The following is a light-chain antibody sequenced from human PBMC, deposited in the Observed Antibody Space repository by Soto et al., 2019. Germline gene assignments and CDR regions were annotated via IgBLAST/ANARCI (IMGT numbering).Light chain of an antibody. CDR2: AAS. CDR1: ESINIY. V-gene: IGKV1-39*01. J-gene: IGKJ1*01. CDR3: QQTYSTPVT. Sequence: DIQMTQSPTSLSASVGDRVSITCRASESINIYLNWYQKKSGEAPKLLIYAASSLQSGVPSRFSGSGAGTGFTLTISSLQHEDFATYYCQQTYSTPVTFGQGTKVEIK.